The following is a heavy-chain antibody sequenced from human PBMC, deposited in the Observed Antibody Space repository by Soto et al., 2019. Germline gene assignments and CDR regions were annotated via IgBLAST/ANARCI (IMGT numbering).Heavy chain of an antibody. CDR2: INAGNGNT. D-gene: IGHD3-22*01. CDR1: GYTFTSYA. Sequence: QVQLVQSGAEEKKPGASVKVSCKASGYTFTSYAMHLVRQAPGQRLEWMGWINAGNGNTKYSQKFEGRVTITRDTSASTAYMELSSLRSEDTAVYYCASSYYYDSRGYYIYYGMDVWGQGTTVTVSS. J-gene: IGHJ6*02. CDR3: ASSYYYDSRGYYIYYGMDV. V-gene: IGHV1-3*05.